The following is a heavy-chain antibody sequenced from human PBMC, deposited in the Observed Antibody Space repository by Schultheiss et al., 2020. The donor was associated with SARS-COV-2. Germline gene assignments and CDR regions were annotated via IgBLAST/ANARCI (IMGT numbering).Heavy chain of an antibody. CDR2: IYYSGST. CDR3: AREMAVAGTGEDWFDP. CDR1: GFTFSSYA. J-gene: IGHJ5*02. V-gene: IGHV4-59*12. Sequence: GSLRLSCAASGFTFSSYAMSWVRQAPGKGLEWIGYIYYSGSTNYNPSLKSRVTISVDTSKNQFSLKLSSVTAADTAVYYCAREMAVAGTGEDWFDPWGQGTLVTVSS. D-gene: IGHD6-19*01.